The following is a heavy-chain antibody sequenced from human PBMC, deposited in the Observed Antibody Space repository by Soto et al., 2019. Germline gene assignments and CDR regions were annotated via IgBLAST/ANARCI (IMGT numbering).Heavy chain of an antibody. Sequence: TGGSLSLSCAASGFTFSGYSVNWVRQAPGKGLEWVSYISSGSKTIYYAESVKGRFTVSRDNARNSQYLQMNSLRDEDTAVYYCAREDILGVRSFDYWGQGTLVTVSS. CDR2: ISSGSKTI. CDR3: AREDILGVRSFDY. J-gene: IGHJ4*02. CDR1: GFTFSGYS. V-gene: IGHV3-48*02. D-gene: IGHD3-9*01.